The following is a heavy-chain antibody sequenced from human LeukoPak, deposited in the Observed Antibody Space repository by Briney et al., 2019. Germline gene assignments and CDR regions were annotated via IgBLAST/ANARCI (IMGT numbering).Heavy chain of an antibody. CDR1: GYTFTSYG. J-gene: IGHJ6*03. Sequence: ASVKVSCKASGYTFTSYGISWVRQAPGQGLAWMGWISAYNGNTNYAQKLQGRVTMTTDTSTSTAYMELRSLRSDDTAVYYCARVRLYYYGSGSYYGVYYYMDVWGKGTTVTVS. D-gene: IGHD3-10*01. CDR2: ISAYNGNT. V-gene: IGHV1-18*01. CDR3: ARVRLYYYGSGSYYGVYYYMDV.